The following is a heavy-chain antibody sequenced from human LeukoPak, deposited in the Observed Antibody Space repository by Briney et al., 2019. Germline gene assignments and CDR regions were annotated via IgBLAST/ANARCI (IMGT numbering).Heavy chain of an antibody. CDR1: GGSISSDSYY. Sequence: SETLSLTCTVSGGSISSDSYYWSWIRQPAGKGLEWIGRIYTSGNTRYNPSLSSRVTISVDMSKNQLSLKLSSVTAADTAVYYCARDLPSCYTKYCAFDIWGQGTMVTVSS. V-gene: IGHV4-61*02. D-gene: IGHD2-2*01. CDR3: ARDLPSCYTKYCAFDI. J-gene: IGHJ3*02. CDR2: IYTSGNT.